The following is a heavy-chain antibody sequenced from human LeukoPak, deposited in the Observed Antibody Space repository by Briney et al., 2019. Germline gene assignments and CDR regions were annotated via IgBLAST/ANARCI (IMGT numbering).Heavy chain of an antibody. CDR2: TNPNSGGT. CDR3: ARDHYYGSGSYSNWFDP. J-gene: IGHJ5*02. V-gene: IGHV1-2*02. CDR1: GYTFTGYY. Sequence: ASVKVSCKASGYTFTGYYMHWVRQAPGQGLEWMGWTNPNSGGTNYAQKFQGRVTMTRDTSISTAYMELSRLRSDDTAVYYCARDHYYGSGSYSNWFDPWGQGTLVTVSS. D-gene: IGHD3-10*01.